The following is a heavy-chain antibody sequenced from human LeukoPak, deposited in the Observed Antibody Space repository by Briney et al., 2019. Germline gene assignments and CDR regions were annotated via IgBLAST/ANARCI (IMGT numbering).Heavy chain of an antibody. Sequence: GGSLRLSCAASGFTFSSYAMSWVRQAPGTGLERVSTISGSGGSTYYADSVKGRFTISRDNSKNTLYLQMNSLRAEDTAVYYCAKLIVVVPAAPPADDYWGQGTLVTVSS. V-gene: IGHV3-23*01. CDR2: ISGSGGST. CDR3: AKLIVVVPAAPPADDY. D-gene: IGHD2-2*01. CDR1: GFTFSSYA. J-gene: IGHJ4*02.